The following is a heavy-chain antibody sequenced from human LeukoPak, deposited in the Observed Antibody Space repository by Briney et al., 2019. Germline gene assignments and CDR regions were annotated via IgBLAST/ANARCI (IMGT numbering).Heavy chain of an antibody. CDR1: GFTFSSYS. CDR2: ISSSSSYI. D-gene: IGHD3-10*01. Sequence: PGGSLRRSCAASGFTFSSYSMNWVRQAPGKGLEWVSSISSSSSYIYYADSVKGRFTISRDNAKNSLYLQMNSLRAEDTAVYYCARGLRYYYGSGSYSPADYWGQGTLVTVSS. J-gene: IGHJ4*02. CDR3: ARGLRYYYGSGSYSPADY. V-gene: IGHV3-21*01.